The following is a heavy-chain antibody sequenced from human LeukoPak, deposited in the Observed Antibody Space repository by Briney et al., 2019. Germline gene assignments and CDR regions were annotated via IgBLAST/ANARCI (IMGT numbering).Heavy chain of an antibody. CDR2: ISSSSSYI. V-gene: IGHV3-21*01. Sequence: GGSLRLSCAASGFTFSSYSMNWVRQAPGKGLEWVSSISSSSSYIYYADSVKGRSTISRDNAKNSLYLQMTRLRAQDTAVYYCARAWGDTTGSDYWGQGTLVTVSS. J-gene: IGHJ4*02. D-gene: IGHD1-14*01. CDR3: ARAWGDTTGSDY. CDR1: GFTFSSYS.